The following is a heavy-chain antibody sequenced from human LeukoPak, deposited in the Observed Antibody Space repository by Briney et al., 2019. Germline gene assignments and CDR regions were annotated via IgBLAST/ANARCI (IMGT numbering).Heavy chain of an antibody. Sequence: EGSLRLSCAASGFTFSRYWMHWVRQAPAKGLLWVSRINSDGSSTYYADSVKGRFTTSRDNAKNALHLQMNSLTAEDTAVYYCVLDLFSSFAFDIWGQGTMVTVSS. J-gene: IGHJ3*02. CDR3: VLDLFSSFAFDI. D-gene: IGHD3/OR15-3a*01. CDR1: GFTFSRYW. V-gene: IGHV3-74*01. CDR2: INSDGSST.